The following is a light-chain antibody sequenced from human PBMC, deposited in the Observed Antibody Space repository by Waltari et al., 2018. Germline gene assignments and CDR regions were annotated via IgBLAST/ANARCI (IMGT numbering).Light chain of an antibody. CDR2: GAC. CDR3: QHYVSSPLT. J-gene: IGKJ4*01. CDR1: QSVSNNY. Sequence: EIVLTQSPGTLSLSPGERATLSCRASQSVSNNYLAWYQQRPGQAPRLLIYGACSRATGIPDRFSGSGSGTDFTLTISRLEPEDFAVYYCQHYVSSPLTFGGGTKVEIK. V-gene: IGKV3-20*01.